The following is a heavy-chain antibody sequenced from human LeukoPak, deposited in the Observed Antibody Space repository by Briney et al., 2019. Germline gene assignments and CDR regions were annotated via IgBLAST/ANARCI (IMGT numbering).Heavy chain of an antibody. CDR3: ASLSGFESGGHYLFDY. D-gene: IGHD3-22*01. V-gene: IGHV3-30-3*01. J-gene: IGHJ4*02. CDR1: GFTFSRYA. Sequence: GGSLRLSCGASGFTFSRYAMNWVRQAPGQGLEWVAIISYGGNNQYYAESVKGRFTISRDNTKNTVYLQMNSLRPEDTAVYYCASLSGFESGGHYLFDYWGQGTLVTVSS. CDR2: ISYGGNNQ.